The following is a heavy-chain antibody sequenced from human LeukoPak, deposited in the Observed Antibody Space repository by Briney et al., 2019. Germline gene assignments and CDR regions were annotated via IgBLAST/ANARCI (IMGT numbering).Heavy chain of an antibody. CDR3: AKHPRLVRYFDS. CDR1: GFTFSTCG. Sequence: GGSLRLSCAASGFTFSTCGMHWVRQAPGKGLEWVAFIPYDGSNKYYADSVKGRFTISRDNSKNTLYLQMNSLRTEDTAVFYCAKHPRLVRYFDSWGQGTLVTVSS. V-gene: IGHV3-30*02. J-gene: IGHJ4*02. D-gene: IGHD6-6*01. CDR2: IPYDGSNK.